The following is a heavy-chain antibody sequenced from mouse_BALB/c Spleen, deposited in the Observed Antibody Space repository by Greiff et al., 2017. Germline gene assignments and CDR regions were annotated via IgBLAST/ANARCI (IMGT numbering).Heavy chain of an antibody. CDR2: INPSNGGT. D-gene: IGHD2-4*01. V-gene: IGHV1-53*01. CDR1: GYTFTSYW. Sequence: VQLQQSGAELVRPGVSVKLSCKASGYTFTSYWMHWIKQRPEQGLERIGEINPSNGGTNYNEKFKGKATLTVDKSSSTAYMELRSLTSEDSAVYYCAREDDYDAAWFAYWGQGTLVTVSA. CDR3: AREDDYDAAWFAY. J-gene: IGHJ3*01.